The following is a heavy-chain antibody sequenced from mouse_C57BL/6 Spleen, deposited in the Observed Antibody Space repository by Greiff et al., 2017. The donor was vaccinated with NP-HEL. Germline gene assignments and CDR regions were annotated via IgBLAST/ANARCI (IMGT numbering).Heavy chain of an antibody. CDR3: ARRTTARGFAY. Sequence: QVQLQQPGAELVMPGASVKLSCKASGYTFTSYWMHWVKQRPGQGLEWIGEIDPSDSYTNYNQKFKGKSTLTVDKSSSTAYMQLSSLTSEDSAVYYCARRTTARGFAYWGQGTLVTVSA. J-gene: IGHJ3*01. CDR1: GYTFTSYW. D-gene: IGHD1-2*01. V-gene: IGHV1-69*01. CDR2: IDPSDSYT.